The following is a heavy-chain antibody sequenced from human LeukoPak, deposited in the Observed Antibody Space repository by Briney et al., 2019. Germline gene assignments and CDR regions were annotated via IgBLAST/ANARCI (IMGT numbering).Heavy chain of an antibody. CDR1: GYTLTELS. D-gene: IGHD5-18*01. Sequence: GASVKVSCKVSGYTLTELSMHWVRQAPGKGLEWMGGFDPEDGETIYAQKFQGRVTMTEDTSTDTAYMELSSLRSEDTAVYYCATVSGTHTAMPLPADYWGQGTLVTVSS. CDR3: ATVSGTHTAMPLPADY. V-gene: IGHV1-24*01. J-gene: IGHJ4*02. CDR2: FDPEDGET.